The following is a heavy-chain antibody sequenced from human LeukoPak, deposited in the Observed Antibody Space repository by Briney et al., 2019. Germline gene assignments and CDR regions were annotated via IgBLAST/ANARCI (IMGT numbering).Heavy chain of an antibody. CDR3: AREEYFQDSNGSSYYFHS. CDR2: IYKSGST. J-gene: IGHJ4*02. D-gene: IGHD3-22*01. V-gene: IGHV4-4*07. Sequence: KPSETLSHTCTVSGGSIGWDYWSWIRQSAGKGLERIGRIYKSGSTNYNPSFRSRVTMSVDTSKNQFSLSVTSVTAADTAVYYCAREEYFQDSNGSSYYFHSWGQGSLVTVSS. CDR1: GGSIGWDY.